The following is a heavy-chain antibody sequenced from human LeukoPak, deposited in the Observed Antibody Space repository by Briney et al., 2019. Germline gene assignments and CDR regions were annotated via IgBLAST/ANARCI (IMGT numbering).Heavy chain of an antibody. CDR3: ARGDESLVYGMDV. CDR2: ISYSGST. CDR1: GTSITRDY. J-gene: IGHJ6*02. Sequence: TPSETLSLTCTVSGTSITRDYWTWIRQPPGKGLEWVGYISYSGSTHYSPSLSSRVSISLDTSKNQFSLRLKSVTAADTAVYYCARGDESLVYGMDVWGQGTTVTVSS. V-gene: IGHV4-59*08.